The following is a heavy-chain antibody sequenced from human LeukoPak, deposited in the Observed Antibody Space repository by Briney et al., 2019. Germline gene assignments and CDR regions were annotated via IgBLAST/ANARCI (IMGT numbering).Heavy chain of an antibody. CDR1: GGSISSGSYY. V-gene: IGHV4-61*02. CDR3: ARDHSSGGYFDY. D-gene: IGHD6-19*01. Sequence: SETLSLTCIVSGGSISSGSYYWSWIRQPAGKGLEWIGRMYTSGSTNYNPSLKSRVTISVDTSKNQFSLKLSSVTAADTAVYYCARDHSSGGYFDYWGQGTLVTVSS. J-gene: IGHJ4*02. CDR2: MYTSGST.